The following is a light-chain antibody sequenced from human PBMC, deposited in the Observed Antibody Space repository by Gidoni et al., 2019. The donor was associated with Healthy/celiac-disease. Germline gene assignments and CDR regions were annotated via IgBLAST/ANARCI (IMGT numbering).Light chain of an antibody. CDR1: QSVSSD. J-gene: IGKJ4*01. Sequence: EIVLTQSPATLSLSPGERATPSCRASQSVSSDLAWYQQKPGQAPRLLIYDASNRAAGIPARFSGSGSGTDFTLTISSLEPEDFAVYYCQQRSNWPPGLTFGGGTKVEIK. CDR3: QQRSNWPPGLT. CDR2: DAS. V-gene: IGKV3-11*01.